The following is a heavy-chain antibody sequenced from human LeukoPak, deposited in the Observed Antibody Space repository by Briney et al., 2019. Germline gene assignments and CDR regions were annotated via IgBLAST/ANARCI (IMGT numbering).Heavy chain of an antibody. CDR2: IYYSGST. Sequence: SETLSPTCTVSGGPTRSYYGSWIRKPPGKELEGFGYIYYSGSTNYNPSLRSRVTISVDTSKNQFSLKLSSVTAADTAVYYCARGGDFWSGYYTGLNWFDPWGQGTLVTVSS. D-gene: IGHD3-3*01. CDR1: GGPTRSYY. J-gene: IGHJ5*02. CDR3: ARGGDFWSGYYTGLNWFDP. V-gene: IGHV4-59*01.